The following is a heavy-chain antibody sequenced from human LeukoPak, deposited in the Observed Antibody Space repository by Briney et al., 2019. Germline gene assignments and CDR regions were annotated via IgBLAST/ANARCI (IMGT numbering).Heavy chain of an antibody. D-gene: IGHD3-10*01. Sequence: ASVKVSCKASGGTFSSYAMHWVRQAPGQRLEWMGWINAGNGNTKYSQKFQGRVTITRDTSASTAYMELSSLRSEDTAVCYCARDRVDYYGSGSYFIDYWGQGTLVTVSS. CDR2: INAGNGNT. CDR3: ARDRVDYYGSGSYFIDY. V-gene: IGHV1-3*01. CDR1: GGTFSSYA. J-gene: IGHJ4*02.